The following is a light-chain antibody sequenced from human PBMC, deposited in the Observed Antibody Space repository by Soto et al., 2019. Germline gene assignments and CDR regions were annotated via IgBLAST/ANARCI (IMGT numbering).Light chain of an antibody. CDR1: QSVSTF. Sequence: EIVLTQSPATLSLSPGERATLSCRASQSVSTFLAWYQQKRGQAPRLLIYDASNRAAGIPARFSGGGSGTDFTLTSSSLEPEDFAGYYCQQRTNWPTFGGGTKVEI. V-gene: IGKV3-11*01. CDR3: QQRTNWPT. J-gene: IGKJ4*01. CDR2: DAS.